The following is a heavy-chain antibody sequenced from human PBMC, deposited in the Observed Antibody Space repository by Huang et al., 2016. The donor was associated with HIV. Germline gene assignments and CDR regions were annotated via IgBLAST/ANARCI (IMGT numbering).Heavy chain of an antibody. D-gene: IGHD2-15*01. J-gene: IGHJ3*02. CDR3: ARAGGFEI. CDR2: IKMDGRTT. Sequence: EEHLVESGGGLVQPGGSWRLSCEASGFKFSHYWMKWVSQAAGKGRKWVASIKMDGRTTDYADSVKGRFTISRDNAKNTLYLQMSSLTAEDTAIYYCARAGGFEIWGQGTVVTVSS. V-gene: IGHV3-74*01. CDR1: GFKFSHYW.